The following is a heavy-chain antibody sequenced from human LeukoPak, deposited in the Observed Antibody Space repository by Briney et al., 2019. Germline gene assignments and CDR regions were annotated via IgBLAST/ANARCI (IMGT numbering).Heavy chain of an antibody. Sequence: PSETLSLTCTVSGGSIGSSSYYWGWIRQPPGKGLDWIGSIYYSGSTYYNPSLKSRVTISVDTSKNQFSLKLSSVTAADTAVYYCARRAYGSGTKRYYYYYMDVWGKGTTVTVSS. CDR3: ARRAYGSGTKRYYYYYMDV. CDR1: GGSIGSSSYY. D-gene: IGHD3-10*01. CDR2: IYYSGST. V-gene: IGHV4-39*01. J-gene: IGHJ6*03.